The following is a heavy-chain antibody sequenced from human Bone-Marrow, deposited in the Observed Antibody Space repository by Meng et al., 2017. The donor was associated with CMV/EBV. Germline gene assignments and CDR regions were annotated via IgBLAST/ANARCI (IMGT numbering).Heavy chain of an antibody. D-gene: IGHD5-24*01. Sequence: ASVKVSCKASGYTFTGYYMHWVRQAPGQGLEWMGWINPNSGGTNYAQKFQGRVTMTRDTSISTAYMELSRLRSDDTAVYYCARDQKARGMATIRRANAFDIWVQGTMVTVSS. V-gene: IGHV1-2*02. CDR2: INPNSGGT. J-gene: IGHJ3*02. CDR1: GYTFTGYY. CDR3: ARDQKARGMATIRRANAFDI.